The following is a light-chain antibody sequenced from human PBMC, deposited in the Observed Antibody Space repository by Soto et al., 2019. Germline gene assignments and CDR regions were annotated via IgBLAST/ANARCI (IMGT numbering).Light chain of an antibody. V-gene: IGKV1-27*01. J-gene: IGKJ5*01. CDR3: QKYSSVIT. CDR1: QGISNF. CDR2: AAS. Sequence: IQMTQSPSSLSASVGDRVSITCRASQGISNFLAWYQQKPGKVPKLLISAASTLQSGVPSRFSGSGSGTDFNLTITSLQPEDVATYYCQKYSSVITFGQGTRLEIK.